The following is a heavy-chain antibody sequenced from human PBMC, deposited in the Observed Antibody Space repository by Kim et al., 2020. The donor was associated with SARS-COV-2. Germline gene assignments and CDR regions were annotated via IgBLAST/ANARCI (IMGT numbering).Heavy chain of an antibody. J-gene: IGHJ4*02. Sequence: SETLSLTCTVSGGSISSSSYYWGWIRQPPGKGLEWIGSIYYSGSTYYNPSLKSRVTISVDTSKNQFSLKLSSVTAADTAVYYCARQKAARRFDYWGQGTL. CDR2: IYYSGST. CDR1: GGSISSSSYY. V-gene: IGHV4-39*01. D-gene: IGHD6-6*01. CDR3: ARQKAARRFDY.